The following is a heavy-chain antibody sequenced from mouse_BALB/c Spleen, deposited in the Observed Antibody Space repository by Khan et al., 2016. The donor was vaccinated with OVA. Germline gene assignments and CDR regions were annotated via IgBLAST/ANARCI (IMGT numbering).Heavy chain of an antibody. CDR2: INTHSGVP. D-gene: IGHD2-14*01. V-gene: IGHV9-4*02. Sequence: QIQLVQSGPELKKPGETVRISCKASGYTFTTAGMQWVQKMPGKGLKWIGWINTHSGVPKYAEDFKGRFAFSLETSASTAYLRISNLKNEDTATYFCARSYRYYWYFDVWGAGTTVTVSS. CDR3: ARSYRYYWYFDV. CDR1: GYTFTTAG. J-gene: IGHJ1*01.